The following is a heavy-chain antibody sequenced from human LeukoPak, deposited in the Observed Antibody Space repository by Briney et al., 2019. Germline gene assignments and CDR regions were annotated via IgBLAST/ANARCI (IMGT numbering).Heavy chain of an antibody. CDR2: IYTSGST. D-gene: IGHD3-3*01. CDR3: ARDYDFWSGYYSYWYFDL. Sequence: SETLSLTCTVSGGSISSYYWSWIRQPAGKGLEWIGRIYTSGSTNYNPPLKSRVTMSVDTSKNQFSLKLSSVTAADTAVYYCARDYDFWSGYYSYWYFDLWGRGTLVTVSS. J-gene: IGHJ2*01. V-gene: IGHV4-4*07. CDR1: GGSISSYY.